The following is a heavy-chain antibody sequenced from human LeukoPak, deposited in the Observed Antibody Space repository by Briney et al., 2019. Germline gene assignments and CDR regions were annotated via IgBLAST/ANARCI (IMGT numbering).Heavy chain of an antibody. D-gene: IGHD2-2*01. Sequence: EASVKVSCKASGYTFTSYGISWVRQAPGQGLEWMGWISAYNGNTNYAQKLQGRVTMTTDTSTSTAYMELRSLRSDDTAVYYCARIDIVVVPAATGNTVWFDPWGQGTLVTVSS. CDR2: ISAYNGNT. J-gene: IGHJ5*02. CDR1: GYTFTSYG. V-gene: IGHV1-18*01. CDR3: ARIDIVVVPAATGNTVWFDP.